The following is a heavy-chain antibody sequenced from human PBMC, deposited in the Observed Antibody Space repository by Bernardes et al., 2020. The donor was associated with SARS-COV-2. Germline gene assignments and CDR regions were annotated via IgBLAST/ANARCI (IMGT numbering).Heavy chain of an antibody. Sequence: GGSLRLSCEASGFTFSSYWMHWVRHVPGKGLVWVARINGDGNSINYADSVKGRFTISRANAKNSLYLQMTSLRAEDTAEYYCARGSGNYYFDYWGPGTLVTVSS. V-gene: IGHV3-74*01. D-gene: IGHD1-26*01. CDR2: INGDGNSI. CDR1: GFTFSSYW. CDR3: ARGSGNYYFDY. J-gene: IGHJ4*02.